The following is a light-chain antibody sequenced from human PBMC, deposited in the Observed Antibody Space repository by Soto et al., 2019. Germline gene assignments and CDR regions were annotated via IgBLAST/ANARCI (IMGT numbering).Light chain of an antibody. CDR2: DVS. Sequence: QSALTQPRSVSGSPGQSVTISCTGTSSDVGGYNYVSWYQQHPGKAPKLMIYDVSKRPSGVPDRFSGSKSANTASLTISGLQAEDETDDYCCSYAGSYTYVFGTGTKVTVL. J-gene: IGLJ1*01. V-gene: IGLV2-11*01. CDR1: SSDVGGYNY. CDR3: CSYAGSYTYV.